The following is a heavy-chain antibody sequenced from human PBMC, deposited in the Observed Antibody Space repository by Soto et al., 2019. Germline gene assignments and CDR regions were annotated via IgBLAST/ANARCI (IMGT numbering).Heavy chain of an antibody. V-gene: IGHV3-9*01. D-gene: IGHD6-6*01. CDR3: AKEGVLLKQLVANAFDI. J-gene: IGHJ3*02. Sequence: GGSLRLSCAASGFTFDDYAMHWVRQAPGKGLEWVSGISWNSGSIGYADSVKGRFTISRDNAKNSLYLQMNSLRAEDTALYYCAKEGVLLKQLVANAFDIWGQGTMVTVSS. CDR2: ISWNSGSI. CDR1: GFTFDDYA.